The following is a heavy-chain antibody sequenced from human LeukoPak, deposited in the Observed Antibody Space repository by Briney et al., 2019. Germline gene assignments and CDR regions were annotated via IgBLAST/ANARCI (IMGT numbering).Heavy chain of an antibody. D-gene: IGHD3-16*02. CDR2: IYHSGST. Sequence: SETLSLTCAVSGYSISIGYYWGWIRHPPGKGLEWIGSIYHSGSTYYNPSLKSRVTISVDTSKNQFSLKLSSVTAADTAVYYCARSSVYYDYVWGSYRLGTFDYWGQGTLVTVSS. CDR1: GYSISIGYY. J-gene: IGHJ4*02. V-gene: IGHV4-38-2*01. CDR3: ARSSVYYDYVWGSYRLGTFDY.